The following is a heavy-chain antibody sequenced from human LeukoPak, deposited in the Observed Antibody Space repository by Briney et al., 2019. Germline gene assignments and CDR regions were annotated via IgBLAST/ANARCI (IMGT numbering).Heavy chain of an antibody. V-gene: IGHV3-7*01. CDR3: ARAPRSPDLDY. Sequence: GGSLRLSCAASGFTFTTYWMSWVRQAPEKGLEWVANIKEDGSEIHYVDSVKGRFTISRDNAKNSLYLQMNSLRAEDTAVYYCARAPRSPDLDYWGQGTLVTASS. D-gene: IGHD1-14*01. J-gene: IGHJ4*02. CDR2: IKEDGSEI. CDR1: GFTFTTYW.